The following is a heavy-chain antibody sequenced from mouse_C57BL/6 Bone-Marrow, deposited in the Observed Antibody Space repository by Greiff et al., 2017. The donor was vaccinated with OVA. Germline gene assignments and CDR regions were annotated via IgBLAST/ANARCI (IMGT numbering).Heavy chain of an antibody. CDR1: GFTFSDYG. V-gene: IGHV5-17*01. D-gene: IGHD2-2*01. CDR3: ARRDGYDFDY. Sequence: DVMLVESGGGLVKPGGSLKLSCAASGFTFSDYGMHWVRQAPEKGLEWVAYISSGSSTIYYADTVKGRFTISRDNAKNTLFLQMTSLRSEDTAMYYCARRDGYDFDYWGQGTTLTVSS. CDR2: ISSGSSTI. J-gene: IGHJ2*01.